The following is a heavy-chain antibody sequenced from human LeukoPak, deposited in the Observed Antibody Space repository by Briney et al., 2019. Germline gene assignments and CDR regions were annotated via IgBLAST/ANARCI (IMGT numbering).Heavy chain of an antibody. V-gene: IGHV3-23*01. D-gene: IGHD6-13*01. Sequence: GGSLRLSCAASGFTFNDYAINWVRQAPGKGLEWVSVISGGTGSSTYYADSVKGRFTISRDNSKNTLYLQMNSLRAEDTAVYYCAKRGSSSWTQFDYWGQGTLVTVSS. CDR3: AKRGSSSWTQFDY. CDR2: ISGGTGSST. CDR1: GFTFNDYA. J-gene: IGHJ4*02.